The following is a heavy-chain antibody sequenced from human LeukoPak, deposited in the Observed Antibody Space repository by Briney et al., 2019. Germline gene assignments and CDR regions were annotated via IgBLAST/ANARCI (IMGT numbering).Heavy chain of an antibody. CDR3: ARRGPRGYSYVKYYFDY. D-gene: IGHD5-18*01. CDR2: IWYDGSNK. CDR1: GFTFSSYG. Sequence: GGSLRLSCAASGFTFSSYGMHWVRQAPGKGLEWVAVIWYDGSNKYYADSVKGRFTISRDNSMNTLYLQMNSLRAEDTAVYYCARRGPRGYSYVKYYFDYWGQGTLVTVSS. V-gene: IGHV3-33*01. J-gene: IGHJ4*02.